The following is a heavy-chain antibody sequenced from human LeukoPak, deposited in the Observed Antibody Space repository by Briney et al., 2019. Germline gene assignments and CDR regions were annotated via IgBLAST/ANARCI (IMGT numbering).Heavy chain of an antibody. CDR3: ARDSLIGRSMPKHSSSWSGDY. V-gene: IGHV4-59*01. Sequence: SETLSLTCTVSGGSISSYYWSWIRQPPGKGLEWIGYIYYSGSTNYNPSLKSRVTISVDTSKNQFSLKLSSVTAADTAVYYCARDSLIGRSMPKHSSSWSGDYWGQGTLVTVSS. J-gene: IGHJ4*02. D-gene: IGHD6-13*01. CDR2: IYYSGST. CDR1: GGSISSYY.